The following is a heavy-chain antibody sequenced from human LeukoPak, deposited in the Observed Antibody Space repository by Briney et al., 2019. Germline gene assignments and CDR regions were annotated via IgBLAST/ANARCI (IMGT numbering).Heavy chain of an antibody. CDR1: GYTFTNYH. CDR3: ARDRGDGYIDFDY. CDR2: INPSSGDT. J-gene: IGHJ4*02. V-gene: IGHV1-46*01. D-gene: IGHD5-24*01. Sequence: ASVKVSCKASGYTFTNYHMHWVRQAPGQGLEWMGMINPSSGDTNYAQKSQGRVTMARDMSTSTVYMELSSLRSEGTAVYYCARDRGDGYIDFDYWGQGTLVTVSS.